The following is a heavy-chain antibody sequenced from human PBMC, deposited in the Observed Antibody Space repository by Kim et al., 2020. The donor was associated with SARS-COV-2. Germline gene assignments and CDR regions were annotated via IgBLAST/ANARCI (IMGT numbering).Heavy chain of an antibody. CDR2: GST. D-gene: IGHD2-8*01. V-gene: IGHV3-23*01. Sequence: GSTYYADSVKGRFTISRDNSKNTLYLQMNSLRAEDTAVYYCSGAYGIFDYWGQGTLVTVSS. CDR3: SGAYGIFDY. J-gene: IGHJ4*02.